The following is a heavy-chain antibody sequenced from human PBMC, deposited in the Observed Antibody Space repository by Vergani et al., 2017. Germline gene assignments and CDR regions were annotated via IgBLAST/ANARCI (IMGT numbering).Heavy chain of an antibody. CDR2: IYYSGST. V-gene: IGHV4-59*01. CDR1: GGSISSYY. D-gene: IGHD1-26*01. J-gene: IGHJ4*02. CDR3: ARGVGATTLDY. Sequence: QVQLQQWGAGLLKPSETLSLTCTVSGGSISSYYWSWIRQPPGKGLEWIGYIYYSGSTNYNPSLKSRVTISVDTSKNQFSLKLSSVTAADTAVYYCARGVGATTLDYWGQGTLVTVSS.